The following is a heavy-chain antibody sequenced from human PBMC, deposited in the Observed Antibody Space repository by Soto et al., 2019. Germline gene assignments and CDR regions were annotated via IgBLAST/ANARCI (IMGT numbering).Heavy chain of an antibody. J-gene: IGHJ5*02. Sequence: GGSLRLSSVASGFTFSSYAMSWVRQAPGKGPEWVSAIDPRGTSTYYADSVKGRFTVSRDNPRNTLFLQMNSLRAEDTAVYYCAKTTTLTYNWFDPWGQGTLVTVSS. CDR2: IDPRGTST. D-gene: IGHD4-4*01. CDR1: GFTFSSYA. V-gene: IGHV3-23*05. CDR3: AKTTTLTYNWFDP.